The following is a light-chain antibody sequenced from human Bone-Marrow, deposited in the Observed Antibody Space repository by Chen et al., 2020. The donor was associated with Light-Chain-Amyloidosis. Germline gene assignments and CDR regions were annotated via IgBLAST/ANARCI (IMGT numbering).Light chain of an antibody. J-gene: IGLJ3*02. CDR1: SGSIATNY. CDR3: QSYQGSSQGV. Sequence: NFMLTQPHSVSESPGKTVIISCTRSSGSIATNYVQWYQQRPGSSPTTVIYEDDQRPSGVPDRFSGSRDRSSNSASLTISGLKTEDEADYDCQSYQGSSQGVFGGGTKLTVL. CDR2: EDD. V-gene: IGLV6-57*01.